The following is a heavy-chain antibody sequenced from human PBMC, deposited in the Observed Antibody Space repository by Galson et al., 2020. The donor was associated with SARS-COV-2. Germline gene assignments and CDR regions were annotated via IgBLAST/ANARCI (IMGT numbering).Heavy chain of an antibody. V-gene: IGHV3-23*01. J-gene: IGHJ4*02. CDR1: GFTFSRYD. Sequence: LSLTCAASGFTFSRYDMSWVRQAPGKGLEWVSALSDSGDRTYYADSVKGRFTISRDNSKNTLHLQMNSLRADDTAVYYCAKLSTTVTAGGDYYFHFWGQGTLVTISS. D-gene: IGHD4-17*01. CDR3: AKLSTTVTAGGDYYFHF. CDR2: LSDSGDRT.